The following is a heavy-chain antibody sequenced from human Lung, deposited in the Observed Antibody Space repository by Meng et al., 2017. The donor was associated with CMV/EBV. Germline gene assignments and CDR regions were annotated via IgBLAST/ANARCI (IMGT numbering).Heavy chain of an antibody. Sequence: SCKTSGYQFKFSSMHWVRQAPGQGPEWMGISDPRGDSTSYAWKFQGRLTLTEDRSTTTMYMELRSLRSEDTAVYYCARDNSHWSKDFWGQGTLVTVSS. D-gene: IGHD4-11*01. CDR1: GYQFKFSS. CDR2: SDPRGDST. J-gene: IGHJ4*02. CDR3: ARDNSHWSKDF. V-gene: IGHV1-46*02.